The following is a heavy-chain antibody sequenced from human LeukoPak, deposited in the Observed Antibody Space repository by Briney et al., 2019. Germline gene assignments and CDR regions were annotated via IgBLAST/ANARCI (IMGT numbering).Heavy chain of an antibody. CDR3: ASSIAAAGAALSIDY. CDR2: IYHSGST. D-gene: IGHD6-13*01. CDR1: GGSISSGGYS. J-gene: IGHJ4*02. Sequence: ASETLSLTCTVSGGSISSGGYSWSWIRQPPGKGLEWIGYIYHSGSTYYNPSLKSRVTISVDRSKNQFSLKLSSVTAADTAVYYCASSIAAAGAALSIDYWGQGTLVTVSP. V-gene: IGHV4-30-2*01.